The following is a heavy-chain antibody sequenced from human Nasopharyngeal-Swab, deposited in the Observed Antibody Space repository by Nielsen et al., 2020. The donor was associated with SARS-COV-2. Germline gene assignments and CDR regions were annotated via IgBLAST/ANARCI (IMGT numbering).Heavy chain of an antibody. V-gene: IGHV1-18*01. D-gene: IGHD3-22*01. CDR1: GYTFTSYG. CDR2: ISAYNGNT. CDR3: ARSRYYDSSGSHWGFDY. Sequence: ASVKVSCKASGYTFTSYGISWVRQAPGQGLEWMGWISAYNGNTNYAQKLQGRVTMTTDTSTSTAYMELSSLRSEDTAVYYCARSRYYDSSGSHWGFDYWGQGTLVTVSS. J-gene: IGHJ4*02.